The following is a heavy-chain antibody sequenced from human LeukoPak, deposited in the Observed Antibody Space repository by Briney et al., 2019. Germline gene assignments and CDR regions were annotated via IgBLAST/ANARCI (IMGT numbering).Heavy chain of an antibody. V-gene: IGHV4-39*01. CDR3: ARHYYGSGRGSWFDP. Sequence: SETLSLTCTVSGGSISSSSYYWGWIRQPPGKGLEWIGSIYYSGSTYYNPSLKSRVTISVDTSKNQFSLKLSSVTAADTAVYYCARHYYGSGRGSWFDPWGQGTLVTVSS. D-gene: IGHD3-10*01. CDR2: IYYSGST. CDR1: GGSISSSSYY. J-gene: IGHJ5*02.